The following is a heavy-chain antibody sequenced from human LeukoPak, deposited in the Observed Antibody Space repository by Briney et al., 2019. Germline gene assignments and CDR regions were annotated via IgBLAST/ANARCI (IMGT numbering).Heavy chain of an antibody. CDR2: ISNSGGTT. J-gene: IGHJ4*02. CDR3: AKDRNSGNYYQTGDFHY. D-gene: IGHD1-26*01. V-gene: IGHV3-23*01. Sequence: GGTLRLSCAASGFTFSSYGMNWVRQAPGKGLEWVSGISNSGGTTYYADSVKGRFTISRDNSKNTLYLQMNSLRAEDTALYYCAKDRNSGNYYQTGDFHYWGQGILVTVSS. CDR1: GFTFSSYG.